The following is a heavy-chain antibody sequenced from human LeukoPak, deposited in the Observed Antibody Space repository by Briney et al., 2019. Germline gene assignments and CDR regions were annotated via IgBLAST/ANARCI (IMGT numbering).Heavy chain of an antibody. D-gene: IGHD4-11*01. Sequence: SQTLSLTCAVSGYSISSGYYWGWIRQPPGKGLEGIGSIYHSGSTYYNPSLKSRVTISVDTSKNQFSLKLSSVTAADTAVYYCALQTRIRWFDPSGQGTLVTVSS. CDR1: GYSISSGYY. V-gene: IGHV4-38-2*01. CDR2: IYHSGST. J-gene: IGHJ5*02. CDR3: ALQTRIRWFDP.